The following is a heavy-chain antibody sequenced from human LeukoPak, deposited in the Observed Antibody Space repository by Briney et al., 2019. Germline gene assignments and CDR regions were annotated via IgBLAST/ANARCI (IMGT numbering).Heavy chain of an antibody. CDR1: GYSISSGSY. J-gene: IGHJ2*01. V-gene: IGHV4-38-2*02. D-gene: IGHD4-17*01. CDR2: IYHAGNT. Sequence: SETLSLTCTVSGYSISSGSYWGWIRQPPGKGLEWLGSIYHAGNTYYNPSLKSRVTISVDTSKNQFSLNLSSVTAADTAVYYCARGVPSVRYLDLWGRGTLVIVSS. CDR3: ARGVPSVRYLDL.